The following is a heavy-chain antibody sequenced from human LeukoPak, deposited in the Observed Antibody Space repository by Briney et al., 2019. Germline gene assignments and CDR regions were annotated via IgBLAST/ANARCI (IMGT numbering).Heavy chain of an antibody. D-gene: IGHD6-13*01. CDR1: GFTFSSYA. CDR3: AKDLYSSSGGYPDY. V-gene: IGHV3-30-3*01. Sequence: GRSLRLSCAASGFTFSSYAMHWVRQAPGKGLEWVAVISYDGSNKYYADSVKGRFTISRDNSKNTLYLQMNSLRAEDTAVYYCAKDLYSSSGGYPDYWGQGTLVTVSS. CDR2: ISYDGSNK. J-gene: IGHJ4*02.